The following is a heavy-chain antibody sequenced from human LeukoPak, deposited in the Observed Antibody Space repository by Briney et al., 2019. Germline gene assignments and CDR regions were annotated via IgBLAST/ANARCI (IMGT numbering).Heavy chain of an antibody. CDR1: GFPFNDYT. CDR3: ARGGYSSGWYEVGYYYYYMDV. D-gene: IGHD6-19*01. V-gene: IGHV3-9*01. J-gene: IGHJ6*03. CDR2: INCNSGSR. Sequence: GGSLRLSCAASGFPFNDYTMHWVRQAPGKGLEWVSGINCNSGSRGYADSVKGRFTISRDNAKNSLYLQMNSLRAEDTAVYYCARGGYSSGWYEVGYYYYYMDVWGKGTTVTISS.